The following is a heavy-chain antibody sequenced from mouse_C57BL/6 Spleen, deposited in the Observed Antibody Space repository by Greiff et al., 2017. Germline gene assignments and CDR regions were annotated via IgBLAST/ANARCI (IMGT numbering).Heavy chain of an antibody. CDR1: GYSFTDYN. D-gene: IGHD2-4*01. V-gene: IGHV1-39*01. J-gene: IGHJ2*01. CDR2: INPNYGTT. CDR3: ARSDDYDGVYYFDY. Sequence: VQLKQSGPELVKPGASVKISCKASGYSFTDYNTNWVKQSNGKSLEWIGVINPNYGTTSYNQKFKGKATLTVDQSSSTAYMQLNSLTSEDSAVYYCARSDDYDGVYYFDYWGQGTTLTVSS.